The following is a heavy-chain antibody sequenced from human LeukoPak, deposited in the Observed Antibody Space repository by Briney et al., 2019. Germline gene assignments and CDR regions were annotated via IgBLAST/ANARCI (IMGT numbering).Heavy chain of an antibody. J-gene: IGHJ6*03. CDR2: ISYDGSNK. CDR3: ARDGRYCSGGSCYSYYYYYMDV. CDR1: GFTFSSYA. Sequence: GGSLRLSCAASGFTFSSYAMHWVRQAPGKGLEWVAVISYDGSNKYYADSVKGRFTISRDNSKNTLYLQMNSLRAEDTAVYYCARDGRYCSGGSCYSYYYYYMDVWGKGTTVTVSS. D-gene: IGHD2-15*01. V-gene: IGHV3-30-3*01.